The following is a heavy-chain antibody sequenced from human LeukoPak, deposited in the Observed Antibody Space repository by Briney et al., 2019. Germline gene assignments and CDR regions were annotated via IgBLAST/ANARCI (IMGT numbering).Heavy chain of an antibody. Sequence: GESLEIPLKASGYPFTTYRIARVPQIPGKGLGGMGTIYPGDSDTRYSPSFQGQVPISADKSTSVAYLQWSSLKASDAAIYYCARRTAYMEYFDLWGRGTLVTVSS. CDR1: GYPFTTYR. V-gene: IGHV5-51*01. CDR2: IYPGDSDT. D-gene: IGHD3-16*01. CDR3: ARRTAYMEYFDL. J-gene: IGHJ2*01.